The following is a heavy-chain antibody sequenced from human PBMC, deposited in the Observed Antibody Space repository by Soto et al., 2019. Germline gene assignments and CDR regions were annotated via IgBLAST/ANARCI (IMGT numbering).Heavy chain of an antibody. CDR1: GFTFNTYS. V-gene: IGHV3-48*01. CDR2: IIFSGRTM. Sequence: PGGSLRLSCTASGFTFNTYSMNWVRQAPGKGLEHISYIIFSGRTMYYADSVKGRFTISRDNAENSLYLQMNTLRVEDTAVYYCVRDYRYAFDIWGQGTMVTVSS. D-gene: IGHD3-16*02. J-gene: IGHJ3*02. CDR3: VRDYRYAFDI.